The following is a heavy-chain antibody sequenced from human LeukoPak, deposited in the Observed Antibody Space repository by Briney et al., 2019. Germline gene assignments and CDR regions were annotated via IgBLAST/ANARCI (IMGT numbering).Heavy chain of an antibody. CDR2: IYTSGST. J-gene: IGHJ3*02. D-gene: IGHD3-9*01. CDR1: GGSISSYY. CDR3: ARDYEEARYFDWLHDAFDI. Sequence: SETLSLTCTASGGSISSYYWSWIRQPAGKGLEWIGRIYTSGSTNYNPSLKSRVTMSVDTSKNQFSLKLSSVTAADTAVYYCARDYEEARYFDWLHDAFDIWGQGTMVTVSS. V-gene: IGHV4-4*07.